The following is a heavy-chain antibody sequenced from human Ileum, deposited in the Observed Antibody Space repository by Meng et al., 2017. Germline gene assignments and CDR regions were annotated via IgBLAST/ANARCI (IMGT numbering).Heavy chain of an antibody. CDR3: VGGQWRDDKNVLAY. V-gene: IGHV3-74*01. J-gene: IGHJ4*02. D-gene: IGHD6-19*01. CDR1: GFTFRTAW. Sequence: GESLKISCEASGFTFRTAWMHWVRQAPGKGLVWVSRLNGDGRDTTYADSVKGRFTISRDNAKNTVYLQMNSLTAEDAALYYCVGGQWRDDKNVLAYWGQGSRVTVSS. CDR2: LNGDGRDT.